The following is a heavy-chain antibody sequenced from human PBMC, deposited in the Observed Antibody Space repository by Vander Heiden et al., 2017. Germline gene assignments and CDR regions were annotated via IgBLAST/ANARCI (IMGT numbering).Heavy chain of an antibody. CDR2: IYYSGST. V-gene: IGHV4-30-4*01. CDR1: GGSISSGDYY. J-gene: IGHJ6*02. Sequence: QVQLQESGPGLVKPSQTLSLTCTVSGGSISSGDYYWRWIRQPPGKGLEWIGYIYYSGSTYYNPSLKSRVTISVDTSKNQFSLKLSSVTAADTAVYYCARDGYSSSWYSSYYYYGMDVWGQGTTVTVSS. CDR3: ARDGYSSSWYSSYYYYGMDV. D-gene: IGHD6-13*01.